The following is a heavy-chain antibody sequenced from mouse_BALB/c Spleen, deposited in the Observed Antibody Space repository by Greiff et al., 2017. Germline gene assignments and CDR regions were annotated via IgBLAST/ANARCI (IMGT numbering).Heavy chain of an antibody. V-gene: IGHV2-9*02. CDR3: AREELRRTPWFAY. CDR1: GFSLTSYG. J-gene: IGHJ3*01. CDR2: IWAGGST. D-gene: IGHD2-4*01. Sequence: VQLVESGPGLVAPSQSLSITCTVSGFSLTSYGVHWVRQPPGKGLEWLGVIWAGGSTNYNSALMSRLSISKDNSKSQVFLKMNSLQTDDTAMYYCAREELRRTPWFAYWGQGTLVTVSA.